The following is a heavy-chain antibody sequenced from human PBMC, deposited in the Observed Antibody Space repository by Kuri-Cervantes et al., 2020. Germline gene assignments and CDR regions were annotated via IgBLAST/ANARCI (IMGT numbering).Heavy chain of an antibody. CDR1: GFTFSSYA. CDR2: ISYDGSNK. Sequence: SCAASGFTFSSYAMHWVRQAPGKGLEWVAVISYDGSNKYYADSVKGRFTISRDNSKNTLYLQMNSLRAEDTAVYYCLGVGDYWGQGTLVTVSS. CDR3: LGVGDY. V-gene: IGHV3-30-3*01. J-gene: IGHJ4*02. D-gene: IGHD3-10*01.